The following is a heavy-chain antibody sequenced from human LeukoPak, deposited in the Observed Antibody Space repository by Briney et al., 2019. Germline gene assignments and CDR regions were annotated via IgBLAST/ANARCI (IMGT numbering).Heavy chain of an antibody. J-gene: IGHJ5*02. Sequence: KPSETLSLTCTVSGGSISSGSYYWSWIRQPPGKGLEWIGHIYYSGSTNYNPSLKSRVTISVDTSKNQFSLKLSSVTAADTAVYYCARGAPYSYYDSSGYYTSWGQGTLVTVSS. D-gene: IGHD3-22*01. CDR2: IYYSGST. CDR1: GGSISSGSYY. CDR3: ARGAPYSYYDSSGYYTS. V-gene: IGHV4-61*01.